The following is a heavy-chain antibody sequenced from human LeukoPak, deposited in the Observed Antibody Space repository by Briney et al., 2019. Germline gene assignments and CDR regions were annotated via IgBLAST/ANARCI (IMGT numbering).Heavy chain of an antibody. CDR2: MYSGGTA. CDR1: GFIVNSKY. J-gene: IGHJ4*02. CDR3: ARSIPGPHCGGGGCPPTLTPFDL. D-gene: IGHD2-15*01. Sequence: GGSLRLSCVASGFIVNSKYMSWIRQAPGKELEWVSVMYSGGTAFYADSVRGRFTISRDNSKNTLYLQMNRLKVEDTAVYYCARSIPGPHCGGGGCPPTLTPFDLWGQGILVTVSS. V-gene: IGHV3-53*01.